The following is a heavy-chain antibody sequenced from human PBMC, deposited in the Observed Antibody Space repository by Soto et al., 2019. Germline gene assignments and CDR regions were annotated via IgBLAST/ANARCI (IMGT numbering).Heavy chain of an antibody. V-gene: IGHV4-59*01. J-gene: IGHJ5*02. CDR3: ARDHGRFDP. CDR2: IYYSGST. D-gene: IGHD2-15*01. CDR1: GGSISSYY. Sequence: SETLSLTCTVSGGSISSYYWSWIRQPPGKGLEWIGYIYYSGSTNYNPSLKSRVTISVDTSKNQFSLKLSSVTAADTAVYYCARDHGRFDPWGQGTLVTVSS.